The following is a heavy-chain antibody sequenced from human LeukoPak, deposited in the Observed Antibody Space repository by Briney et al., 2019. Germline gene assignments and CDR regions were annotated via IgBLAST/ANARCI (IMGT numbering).Heavy chain of an antibody. J-gene: IGHJ4*02. CDR2: IYASGST. D-gene: IGHD6-6*01. CDR3: ARDSNLEYSSSRGLGR. V-gene: IGHV4-4*07. CDR1: GYSISSGYY. Sequence: SETLSLTCAVSGYSISSGYYWSWIRQPAGKGLEWIGRIYASGSTYYNPSLKSRVTMSVDTSKNQFSLRLTTVTAADTAVYYCARDSNLEYSSSRGLGRWGQGTLVTVSS.